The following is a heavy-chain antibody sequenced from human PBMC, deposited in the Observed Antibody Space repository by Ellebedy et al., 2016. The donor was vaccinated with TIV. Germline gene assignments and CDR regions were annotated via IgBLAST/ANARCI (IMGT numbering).Heavy chain of an antibody. V-gene: IGHV3-48*02. CDR3: ARQGYRGYSYGATYTPFDY. CDR2: ISSSSSTI. D-gene: IGHD5-18*01. Sequence: PGGSLRLSCAASGFTFSNYNMNWVRQAPGKGLEWVSYISSSSSTIYYADSVKGRFTISRANAKNSLYLQMNSLRDEDTAVYYCARQGYRGYSYGATYTPFDYWGQGTLVTVSS. CDR1: GFTFSNYN. J-gene: IGHJ4*02.